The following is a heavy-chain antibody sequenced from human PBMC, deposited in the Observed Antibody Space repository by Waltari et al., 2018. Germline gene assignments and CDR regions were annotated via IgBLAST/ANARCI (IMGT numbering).Heavy chain of an antibody. CDR1: GGSISSYS. V-gene: IGHV4-59*01. CDR2: IYYSGST. J-gene: IGHJ4*02. D-gene: IGHD2-15*01. Sequence: QVQLQESGPGLVKPSETLSLTCTVSGGSISSYSWSWIRQPPGKGLEWIGYIYYSGSTNYNPSLKSRVTISVDTSKNQFSLKLSSVTAADTAVYYCARVGAQDCSGGSCYDYWGQGTLVTVSS. CDR3: ARVGAQDCSGGSCYDY.